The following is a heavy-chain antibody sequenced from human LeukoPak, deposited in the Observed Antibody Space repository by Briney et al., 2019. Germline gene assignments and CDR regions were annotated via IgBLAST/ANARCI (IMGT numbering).Heavy chain of an antibody. CDR1: GFTFNSYA. Sequence: GGSLRLSCAASGFTFNSYAMSWVRQAPGKGLEWVSAIRGSGGGTYYADSVKGRFTISRDNSKNTLYLQMNSLRDEDTAVYYCARDPYGPGWFDRWGQGTLVTVSS. CDR3: ARDPYGPGWFDR. J-gene: IGHJ5*02. V-gene: IGHV3-23*01. CDR2: IRGSGGGT. D-gene: IGHD4-17*01.